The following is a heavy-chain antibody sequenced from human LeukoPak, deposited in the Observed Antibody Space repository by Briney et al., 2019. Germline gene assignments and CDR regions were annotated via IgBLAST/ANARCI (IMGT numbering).Heavy chain of an antibody. Sequence: GGSLRLSCATSGFAFSDYWMSWVRQAPGKGLEWVANIKKDGGDKYYVESVKGRFTVSRDNAKNSLYLEMTSLRADDTGVYYCPQYNAGSTRGQGTLVTVSS. CDR2: IKKDGGDK. D-gene: IGHD3-10*01. CDR1: GFAFSDYW. V-gene: IGHV3-7*01. CDR3: PQYNAGST. J-gene: IGHJ4*02.